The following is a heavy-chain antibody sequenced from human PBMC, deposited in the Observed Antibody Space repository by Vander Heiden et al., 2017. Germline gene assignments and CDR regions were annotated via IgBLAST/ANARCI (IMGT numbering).Heavy chain of an antibody. D-gene: IGHD6-19*01. Sequence: EVQLLESGGGLVQTGGSPRLPCAPSGFTFSAHAMSWVRQAPGKGLEWVSAISGSGGSTYYADSVKGRFTISRDNSKNTLYLQMNSLRAEDTAVYYCAKGRSSGWRGYFDYWGQGTLVTVSS. CDR2: ISGSGGST. CDR3: AKGRSSGWRGYFDY. V-gene: IGHV3-23*01. J-gene: IGHJ4*02. CDR1: GFTFSAHA.